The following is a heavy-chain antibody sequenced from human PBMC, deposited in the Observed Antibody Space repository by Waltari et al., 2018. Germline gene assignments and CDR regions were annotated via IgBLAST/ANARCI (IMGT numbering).Heavy chain of an antibody. J-gene: IGHJ6*03. Sequence: EVQLVQSGAEVKKPGESLKISCKGSGYSFTSYWIGWVRQMPGEGLGWMGIIYPGDSDTRSSPSFQGQVTISADKSISTAYLQWSSLKASDTAMYYCARLFSPYYDILTGYMDVWGKGTTVTVSS. CDR3: ARLFSPYYDILTGYMDV. CDR1: GYSFTSYW. CDR2: IYPGDSDT. V-gene: IGHV5-51*01. D-gene: IGHD3-9*01.